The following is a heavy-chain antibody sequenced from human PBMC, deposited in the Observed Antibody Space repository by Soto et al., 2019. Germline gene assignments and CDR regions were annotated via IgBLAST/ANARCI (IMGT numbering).Heavy chain of an antibody. CDR3: VRDGGALLYDFDS. CDR2: FSWKGGAR. J-gene: IGHJ4*02. CDR1: GFPFDVYG. Sequence: EVQLVESGGGLVQPGRSLRLSCAASGFPFDVYGMHWVWQAPGKGLEWVSGFSWKGGARGYADSVKGRFTISRDNAKNSLFLQMDSLRAEDTALYYCVRDGGALLYDFDSWGQGTLVTVSS. D-gene: IGHD2-8*01. V-gene: IGHV3-9*01.